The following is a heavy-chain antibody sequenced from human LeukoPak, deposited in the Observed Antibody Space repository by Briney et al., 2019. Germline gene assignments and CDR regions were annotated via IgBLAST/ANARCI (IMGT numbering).Heavy chain of an antibody. CDR1: GFTFSSYA. Sequence: GGSLRLSCAASGFTFSSYAMSWVRQAPGKGLEWVSAISGSGGSTYYADSVKGRFTISRDNSKNTLYLQMNSLRAEDTAVYYCAKGVNYDILTGYFPGDAFDIWGQGTMATVSS. J-gene: IGHJ3*02. D-gene: IGHD3-9*01. V-gene: IGHV3-23*01. CDR3: AKGVNYDILTGYFPGDAFDI. CDR2: ISGSGGST.